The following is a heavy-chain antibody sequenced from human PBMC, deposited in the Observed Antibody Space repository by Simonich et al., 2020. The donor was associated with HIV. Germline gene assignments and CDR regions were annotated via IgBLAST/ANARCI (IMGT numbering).Heavy chain of an antibody. Sequence: QVQLQQWGARLLKPSETLSLTCAVYGGSFRGYYWTWIRQPPGKGLEWIGKFQHSRSTNYKPSLKSRVSMSVDTSKNQFSLRLSSVTAADTAVYYCARGELGDFDYWGQGTLVTVSS. CDR1: GGSFRGYY. V-gene: IGHV4-34*01. J-gene: IGHJ4*02. D-gene: IGHD3-16*01. CDR3: ARGELGDFDY. CDR2: FQHSRST.